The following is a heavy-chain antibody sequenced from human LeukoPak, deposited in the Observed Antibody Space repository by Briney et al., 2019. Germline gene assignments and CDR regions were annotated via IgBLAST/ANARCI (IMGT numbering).Heavy chain of an antibody. CDR3: ARARGAYPRY. J-gene: IGHJ4*02. CDR1: GFTFRHYA. D-gene: IGHD3-16*01. Sequence: PGGSLRLSCAASGFTFRHYAMHWVRQAPGKGLEWVAVVSYDGARIYYADSVKGRFAISRDSANSTLFLQMNNLTADDTALYYCARARGAYPRYWGQGTLVSVSS. V-gene: IGHV3-30*09. CDR2: VSYDGARI.